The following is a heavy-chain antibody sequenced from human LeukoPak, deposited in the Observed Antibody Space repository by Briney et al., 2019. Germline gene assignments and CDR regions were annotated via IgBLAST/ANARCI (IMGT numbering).Heavy chain of an antibody. CDR1: AGGITGYY. V-gene: IGHV4-59*01. CDR3: ARSLSGTCSDY. J-gene: IGHJ4*02. D-gene: IGHD2-15*01. Sequence: SETLSLTCSVSAGGITGYYWGWIRQPPGKGLEWIGHIYSASTNYTPPLKSRVTISLDTSKNPFSLKLSTVTDAGTAVYYCARSLSGTCSDYWGQGTLVTVSS. CDR2: IYSAST.